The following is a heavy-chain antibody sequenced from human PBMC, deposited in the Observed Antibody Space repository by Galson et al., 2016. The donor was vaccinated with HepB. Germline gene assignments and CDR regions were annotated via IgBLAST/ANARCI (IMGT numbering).Heavy chain of an antibody. D-gene: IGHD2-21*02. J-gene: IGHJ4*02. Sequence: SLRLSCAASGFTFSRYGMHWVRQAPGKGLEWVGVISYDGGDKHYADSVKGRFTVSRDNSKNALFLQMNSLRVEDTAVYYCAKLDCGRDCPRDDWGQGTQVTVS. V-gene: IGHV3-30*19. CDR2: ISYDGGDK. CDR1: GFTFSRYG. CDR3: AKLDCGRDCPRDD.